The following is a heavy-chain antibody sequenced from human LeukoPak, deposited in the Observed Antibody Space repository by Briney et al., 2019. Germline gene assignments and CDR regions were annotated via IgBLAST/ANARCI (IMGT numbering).Heavy chain of an antibody. D-gene: IGHD3-22*01. Sequence: GGSLRLSCAVSGITLSNYGISWVRQAPGKGLEWAAGISGSGGSTNYADSVKGRFTISRDNPKNTLFLQMKSLRAEDTAVYFCAKRGVVIRVILVGFHKEAYYFDSWGQGALVTVSS. J-gene: IGHJ4*02. CDR2: ISGSGGST. CDR1: GITLSNYG. CDR3: AKRGVVIRVILVGFHKEAYYFDS. V-gene: IGHV3-23*01.